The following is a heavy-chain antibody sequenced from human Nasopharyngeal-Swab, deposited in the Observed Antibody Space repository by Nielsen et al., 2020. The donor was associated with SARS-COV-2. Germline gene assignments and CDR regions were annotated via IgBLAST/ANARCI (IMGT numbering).Heavy chain of an antibody. D-gene: IGHD3-3*01. V-gene: IGHV3-30*04. CDR1: GFTFSTNA. CDR2: ISSDGSKK. J-gene: IGHJ4*02. Sequence: GESLKISCAGSGFTFSTNAMHWVRQAPGKGLEWVAVISSDGSKKFFADYVKGRFTISRDNSKNTMSLQMNSLRAEDSGLYFCAKELYDLSGALDQWGQGTLVTVSS. CDR3: AKELYDLSGALDQ.